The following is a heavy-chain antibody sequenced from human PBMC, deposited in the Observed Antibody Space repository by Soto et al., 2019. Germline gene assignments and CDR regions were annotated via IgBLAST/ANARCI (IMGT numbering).Heavy chain of an antibody. V-gene: IGHV4-30-2*01. CDR1: GGSISSGGYS. CDR3: ARGYYDSSGYYFDY. J-gene: IGHJ4*02. CDR2: IYHSGST. D-gene: IGHD3-22*01. Sequence: QLQLQESGSGLVKPSQTLSLTCAVSGGSISSGGYSWSWIRQPPGKGLEWIGYIYHSGSTYYNPSLKSRVTISVDRSKNQFSLKLSSVTAADTAVCYCARGYYDSSGYYFDYWGQGTLVTVSS.